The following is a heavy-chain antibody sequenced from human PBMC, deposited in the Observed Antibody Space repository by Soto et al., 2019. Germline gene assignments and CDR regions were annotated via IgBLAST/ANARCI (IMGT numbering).Heavy chain of an antibody. J-gene: IGHJ6*02. CDR3: ARATTDFWSGSRNLYYYYYGMDV. CDR1: GGSISSGGYY. CDR2: IYYSGST. Sequence: SETLSLTCTVSGGSISSGGYYWSWIRQHPGKGLEWIGYIYYSGSTYYNPSLKSRVTISVDTSKNQFSLKLSSVTAADTAVYYCARATTDFWSGSRNLYYYYYGMDVWGQGTTVTVSS. V-gene: IGHV4-31*02. D-gene: IGHD3-3*01.